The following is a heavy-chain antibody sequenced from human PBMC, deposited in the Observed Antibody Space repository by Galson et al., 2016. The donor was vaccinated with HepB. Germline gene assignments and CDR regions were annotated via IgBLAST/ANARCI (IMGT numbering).Heavy chain of an antibody. CDR3: AKVTGGGWIGFEY. CDR1: GSMFHNHA. CDR2: IGGGGGSI. J-gene: IGHJ4*02. V-gene: IGHV3-23*01. D-gene: IGHD6-19*01. Sequence: SLRLSCAASGSMFHNHAMSWVRQAPGRGLEWVSVIGGGGGSIYYADPVKGRFTIHRDNSKNTLYLDMKSLRGEDTARYYCAKVTGGGWIGFEYWGQGTQVTVAS.